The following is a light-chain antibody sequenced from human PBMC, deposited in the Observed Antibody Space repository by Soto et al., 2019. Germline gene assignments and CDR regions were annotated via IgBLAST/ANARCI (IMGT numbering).Light chain of an antibody. V-gene: IGLV3-21*04. J-gene: IGLJ2*01. CDR2: YDS. CDR1: NIGSKS. Sequence: SYELTQPPSVSVVPGKTARITCGGNNIGSKSVHWYQQKPGQALLLVIYYDSDRPAGIPERFSGSNSGNTATLTISRVEAGDEADYYCQVWDSSSDRDVVFGGGTKLTVL. CDR3: QVWDSSSDRDVV.